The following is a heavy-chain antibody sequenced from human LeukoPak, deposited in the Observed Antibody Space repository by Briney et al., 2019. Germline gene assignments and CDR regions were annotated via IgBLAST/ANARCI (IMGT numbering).Heavy chain of an antibody. V-gene: IGHV1-8*01. CDR2: MNPNSGNT. J-gene: IGHJ5*02. D-gene: IGHD6-19*01. Sequence: ASVTVSCTASGYTFTSYDINWVRQATGQGLEWMGWMNPNSGNTGYAQKFQGRVTMTRNTSISTAYMELSSLRSEDTAVYYCASSSGFYNWFDPWGQGTLVTVSS. CDR1: GYTFTSYD. CDR3: ASSSGFYNWFDP.